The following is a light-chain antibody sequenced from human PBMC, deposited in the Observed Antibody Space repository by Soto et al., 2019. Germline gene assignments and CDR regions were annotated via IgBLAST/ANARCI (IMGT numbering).Light chain of an antibody. CDR2: AAS. Sequence: AIRMTQSPSSFSASTGDRVTITCRARQGISSYLAWYQQKPGKAPKLLIYAASTLQSGVPSRFSGSGSGTDFTLTIRCLQSEDFATYYCQQYYSYPFTFGPGTKVDIK. CDR1: QGISSY. J-gene: IGKJ3*01. CDR3: QQYYSYPFT. V-gene: IGKV1-8*01.